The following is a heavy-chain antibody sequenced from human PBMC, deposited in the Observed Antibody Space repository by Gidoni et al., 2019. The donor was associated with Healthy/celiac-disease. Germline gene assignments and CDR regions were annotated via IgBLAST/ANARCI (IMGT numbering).Heavy chain of an antibody. D-gene: IGHD6-13*01. CDR1: GDSVSSNSAA. CDR2: TYYRSKWYN. J-gene: IGHJ5*02. Sequence: QVQLQQSGPGLVKPSQTLSLTCAISGDSVSSNSAAWNWIRQSPSRGLEWLGRTYYRSKWYNDYAVSVKSRIPINPDTSKNQFSLQLNSVTPEDTAVYYCARDRYSSSWSGIGWFDPWGQGTLVTVSS. V-gene: IGHV6-1*01. CDR3: ARDRYSSSWSGIGWFDP.